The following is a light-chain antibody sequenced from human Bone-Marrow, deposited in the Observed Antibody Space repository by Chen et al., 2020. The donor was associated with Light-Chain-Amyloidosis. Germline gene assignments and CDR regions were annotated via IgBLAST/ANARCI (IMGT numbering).Light chain of an antibody. CDR3: QSADSSGTYEVI. J-gene: IGLJ2*01. CDR2: RDT. Sequence: SVSVSPGQTARITCSGDDLPTKYAYWYQQKPGRAPVLVIHRDTERPSGISERFSGSSSGTTATLTISGVQAEDEADYHCQSADSSGTYEVIFGGGTKLTVL. V-gene: IGLV3-25*03. CDR1: DLPTKY.